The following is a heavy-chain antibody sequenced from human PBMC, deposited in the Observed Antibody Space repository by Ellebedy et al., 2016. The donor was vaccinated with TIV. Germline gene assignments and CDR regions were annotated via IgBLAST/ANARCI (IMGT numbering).Heavy chain of an antibody. CDR1: GFTFSSYS. CDR3: ARMDEIYDSSFFDY. Sequence: GGSLRLSXAASGFTFSSYSMNWVRQAPGKGLEWVSSISSSSSYIYYADSVKGRFTISRDNAKNSLYLQMNSLRAEDTAVYYCARMDEIYDSSFFDYWGQGTLVTVSS. CDR2: ISSSSSYI. D-gene: IGHD3-22*01. V-gene: IGHV3-21*01. J-gene: IGHJ4*02.